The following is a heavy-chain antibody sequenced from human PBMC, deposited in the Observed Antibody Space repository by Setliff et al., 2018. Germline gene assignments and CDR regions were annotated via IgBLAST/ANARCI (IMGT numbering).Heavy chain of an antibody. J-gene: IGHJ4*02. D-gene: IGHD5-12*01. CDR1: GYSFSDYG. Sequence: ASVKVSCKASGYSFSDYGISWVRQAPGQGLEWMGWISAYNGNTKYAQKLQGRVTMATDISTSTAYMELRSLKSDDTAVYYCARCLPFLSGYERGAFDYWGQGTLVTVSS. V-gene: IGHV1-18*01. CDR2: ISAYNGNT. CDR3: ARCLPFLSGYERGAFDY.